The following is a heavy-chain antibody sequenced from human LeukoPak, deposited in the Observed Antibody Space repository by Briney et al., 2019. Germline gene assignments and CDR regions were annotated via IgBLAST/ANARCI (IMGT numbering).Heavy chain of an antibody. Sequence: ASVKVSCKASGYTFTSCAMHWVRQAPGQRLEWMGWINAGNGNTKYSQKFQGRVTITRDTSASTAYMELSSLRSEDTAVYYCARWPNYYDSSGYAFDIWGQGTMVTVSS. CDR1: GYTFTSCA. V-gene: IGHV1-3*01. D-gene: IGHD3-22*01. CDR2: INAGNGNT. J-gene: IGHJ3*02. CDR3: ARWPNYYDSSGYAFDI.